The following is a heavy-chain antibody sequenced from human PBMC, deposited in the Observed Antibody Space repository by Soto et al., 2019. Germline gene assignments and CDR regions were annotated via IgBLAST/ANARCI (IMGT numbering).Heavy chain of an antibody. J-gene: IGHJ5*02. CDR1: GDTFTNFG. Sequence: HLVQSGPEVKQPGASVTVSCKTSGDTFTNFGLSCVRQAPEQGLEWMGWIATYNSNKNYAQKCQGRLTLTTDTSTSTAYRELKSLGYDDTAVYYCARVLRGVVNWFDPWGQGTLVNVSS. CDR2: IATYNSNK. V-gene: IGHV1-18*01. D-gene: IGHD3-10*01. CDR3: ARVLRGVVNWFDP.